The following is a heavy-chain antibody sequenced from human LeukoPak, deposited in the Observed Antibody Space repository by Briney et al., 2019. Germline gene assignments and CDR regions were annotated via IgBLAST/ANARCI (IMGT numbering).Heavy chain of an antibody. CDR3: AKEGPYSSSWYYFDY. D-gene: IGHD6-13*01. Sequence: GGSLRLSCAASGFTFSSYGMHWVRQAPGKGLEWVAVISYDGSNKYYADSVKGRFTISRDNSKNTLYLQMNSLRAEDTAVNYCAKEGPYSSSWYYFDYWGQGTLVTVSS. V-gene: IGHV3-30*18. CDR2: ISYDGSNK. CDR1: GFTFSSYG. J-gene: IGHJ4*02.